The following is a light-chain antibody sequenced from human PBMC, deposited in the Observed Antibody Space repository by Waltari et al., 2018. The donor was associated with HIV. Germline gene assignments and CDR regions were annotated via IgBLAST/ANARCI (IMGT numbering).Light chain of an antibody. J-gene: IGKJ5*01. CDR2: GAS. CDR3: QQLGTSVPIT. CDR1: PTGSGTC. Sequence: IELTQSPGTLSLSPGQRATLSCRASPTGSGTCLAWYQQKPGQAPTLLVYGASTRATGIPDRFSGSGSGTDFTLAIRRLTPEDFAMYYCQQLGTSVPITFGQATRLDIK. V-gene: IGKV3-20*01.